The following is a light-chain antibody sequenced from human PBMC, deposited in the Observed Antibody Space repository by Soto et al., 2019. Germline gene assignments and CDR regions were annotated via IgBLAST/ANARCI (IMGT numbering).Light chain of an antibody. Sequence: QSVLTQPPSVSAAPGQKVTISCSGSSSNIGNNYVSWYQQLPGTAPKLLIYDNNKRPSGIPDRFSGSKSGTSATLGITGLQTGDEADYYCGTWYSSRSAVVFGGGTKLTVL. J-gene: IGLJ2*01. CDR1: SSNIGNNY. CDR3: GTWYSSRSAVV. V-gene: IGLV1-51*01. CDR2: DNN.